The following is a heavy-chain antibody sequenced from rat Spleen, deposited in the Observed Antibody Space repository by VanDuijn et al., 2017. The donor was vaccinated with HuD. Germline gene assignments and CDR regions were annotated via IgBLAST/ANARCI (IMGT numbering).Heavy chain of an antibody. J-gene: IGHJ1*01. CDR2: ISYDGGST. Sequence: EVQLVESDGGLVQPGRSLKLSCAASGFTFSDYYMAWVRQAPTKGLEWVTSISYDGGSTYYPDSLKGRFTISRDNAKSTLYLQMNSLRSEDTATYYCTRRWYFDFWGPGTTVTVSS. CDR1: GFTFSDYY. V-gene: IGHV5-20*01. CDR3: TRRWYFDF.